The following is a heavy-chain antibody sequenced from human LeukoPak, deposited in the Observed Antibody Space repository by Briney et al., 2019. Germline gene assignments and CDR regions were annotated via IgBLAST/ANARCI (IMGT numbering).Heavy chain of an antibody. V-gene: IGHV3-15*01. CDR3: ARDWGSGSFDY. CDR1: GFTFNNAW. J-gene: IGHJ4*02. D-gene: IGHD3-10*01. CDR2: IKSKTDGGKS. Sequence: GGSLRLSCAASGFTFNNAWMSWVRQAPGKGLQWVGRIKSKTDGGKSDYAAFVKGRFTISRDDSKNTLYLQMNSLRAEDTAVYYCARDWGSGSFDYWGQGTLVTVSS.